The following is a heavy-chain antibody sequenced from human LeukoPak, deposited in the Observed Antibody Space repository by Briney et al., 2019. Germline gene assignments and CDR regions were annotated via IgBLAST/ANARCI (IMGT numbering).Heavy chain of an antibody. D-gene: IGHD4-17*01. Sequence: GGSLRLSCAASGFTFSSYGMHWVRQAPGKGLEWVAVIWYDGSNKYYADSVKGRFTISRDNPKNTLYLQMNSLRAEDMAVYYCARASDYGDSGAFDIWGQGTIVTVSS. CDR3: ARASDYGDSGAFDI. CDR2: IWYDGSNK. J-gene: IGHJ3*02. CDR1: GFTFSSYG. V-gene: IGHV3-33*01.